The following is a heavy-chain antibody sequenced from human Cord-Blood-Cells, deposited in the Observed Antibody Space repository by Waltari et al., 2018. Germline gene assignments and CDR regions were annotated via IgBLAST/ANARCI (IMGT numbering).Heavy chain of an antibody. CDR1: GGSFSVYY. V-gene: IGHV4-34*01. Sequence: QVQLQQWGAGLLKPSETLSLTCAVYGGSFSVYYWSWIRQPPGKGLEWIGEINHSGSTNYNPSLKSRVTISVDTSKNQFSLKLSSVTAADTAVYYCARSATNNWFDPWGQGTLVTVSS. CDR2: INHSGST. CDR3: ARSATNNWFDP. D-gene: IGHD5-12*01. J-gene: IGHJ5*02.